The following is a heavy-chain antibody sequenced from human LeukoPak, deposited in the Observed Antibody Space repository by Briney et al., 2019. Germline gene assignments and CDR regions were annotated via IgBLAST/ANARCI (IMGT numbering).Heavy chain of an antibody. CDR1: GGSISSSSYY. CDR3: ASGLSTVVPYYFDY. CDR2: IYYSGST. Sequence: SETLSLTCTVSGGSISSSSYYWGWIRQPPGKGLEWIGSIYYSGSTYYNPSLKSRVTISVDTSKNQFSLKLSSVTAADTAVYYCASGLSTVVPYYFDYWGQGTLVTVSS. J-gene: IGHJ4*02. V-gene: IGHV4-39*01. D-gene: IGHD4-23*01.